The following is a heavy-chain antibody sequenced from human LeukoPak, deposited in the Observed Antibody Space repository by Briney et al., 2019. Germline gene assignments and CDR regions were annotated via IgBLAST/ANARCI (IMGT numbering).Heavy chain of an antibody. CDR1: GGSLSSYY. Sequence: PSETLSLTCTVSGGSLSSYYWTWIRQPPGQGLEWIGYIYDSGNPNYNPSLKSRVTVSLDTSKNQFSLILNSVTPADTAVYFCARDGGRRGWFDPWGQGTLVTVSS. V-gene: IGHV4-59*01. CDR3: ARDGGRRGWFDP. CDR2: IYDSGNP. J-gene: IGHJ5*02.